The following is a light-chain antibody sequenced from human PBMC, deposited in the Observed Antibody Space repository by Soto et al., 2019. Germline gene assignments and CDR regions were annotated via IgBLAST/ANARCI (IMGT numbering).Light chain of an antibody. V-gene: IGLV2-23*02. CDR1: STDIGNYNH. Sequence: QSALTQPASVSGAPGQSITISCTGTSTDIGNYNHVSWYQQHPGKAPKLMIYEVTQRPSDISNRFSGSKSGNTAFLTISGLQAEDEGEYYCGSYEGSTTLLIVFGGGTKLTVL. J-gene: IGLJ2*01. CDR3: GSYEGSTTLLIV. CDR2: EVT.